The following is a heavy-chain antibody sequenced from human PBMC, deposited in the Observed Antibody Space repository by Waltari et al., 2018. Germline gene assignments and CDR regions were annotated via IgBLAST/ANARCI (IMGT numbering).Heavy chain of an antibody. CDR2: IIPILGIA. Sequence: QGQRVQSGAEVKKHGTSVKVSCKASGGTFSSYTTSWVRQAPGQGLEWMGRIIPILGIANYAQKFQGRVTITADTSTSTAYMELSSLRSEDTAVYYCARDPESYGPPGYWGQGTLVTVSS. J-gene: IGHJ4*02. CDR3: ARDPESYGPPGY. D-gene: IGHD5-18*01. V-gene: IGHV1-69*08. CDR1: GGTFSSYT.